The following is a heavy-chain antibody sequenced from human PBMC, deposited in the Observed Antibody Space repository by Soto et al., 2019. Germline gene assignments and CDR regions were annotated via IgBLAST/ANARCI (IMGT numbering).Heavy chain of an antibody. CDR1: GGTFSSYA. CDR2: IIPIFGTA. CDR3: ASELPNPSSTSCYKGPFGY. J-gene: IGHJ4*02. Sequence: SVKVSCKASGGTFSSYAISWVRQAPGQGLDGMGGIIPIFGTANYAQKFQGRVTITADESTSTAYMELSSLRSAGTAVYYCASELPNPSSTSCYKGPFGYWGQGTLVTVSS. V-gene: IGHV1-69*13. D-gene: IGHD2-2*02.